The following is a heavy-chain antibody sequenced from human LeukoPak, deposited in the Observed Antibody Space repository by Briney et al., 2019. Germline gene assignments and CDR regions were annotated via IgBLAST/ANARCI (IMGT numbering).Heavy chain of an antibody. Sequence: GGSLRLSCAASGFTFSSYGMHWVRQAPGKGLEWVAFIRYDGSNKYYADSVKGRFTISRDNSKNTLYLQMNSLRAEDTAVYYCARGRYSSGWYMGAPFDYWGQGTLVTVSS. D-gene: IGHD6-19*01. CDR1: GFTFSSYG. CDR2: IRYDGSNK. V-gene: IGHV3-30*02. CDR3: ARGRYSSGWYMGAPFDY. J-gene: IGHJ4*02.